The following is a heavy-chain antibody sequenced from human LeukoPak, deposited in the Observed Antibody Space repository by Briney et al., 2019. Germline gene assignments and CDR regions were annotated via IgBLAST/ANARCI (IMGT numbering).Heavy chain of an antibody. D-gene: IGHD3-22*01. J-gene: IGHJ4*02. CDR3: ARGPEAEYYYDSSGYPGIDY. Sequence: PSETLSLTCTVSGGSVSSGSYYWSWIRQPPGKGLEWIGYIYYSGSTNYNPSLKSRVTISVDTSKNQFSLKLSSVTAADTAVYYCARGPEAEYYYDSSGYPGIDYWGQGTLVTVSS. CDR2: IYYSGST. V-gene: IGHV4-61*01. CDR1: GGSVSSGSYY.